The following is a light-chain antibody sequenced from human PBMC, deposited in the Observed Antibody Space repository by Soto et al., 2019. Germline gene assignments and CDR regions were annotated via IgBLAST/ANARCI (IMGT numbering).Light chain of an antibody. CDR1: QGISSA. V-gene: IGKV1-13*02. J-gene: IGKJ3*01. CDR2: DAS. CDR3: QQMET. Sequence: AIQLTQSPSSLSASVGDRVTITCRASQGISSALAWYQQKPGKAPKLLIYDASGLESGVPSRFSGSASGTDFTLTISSLQPEDFTTYYCQQMETFGPGTKVDIK.